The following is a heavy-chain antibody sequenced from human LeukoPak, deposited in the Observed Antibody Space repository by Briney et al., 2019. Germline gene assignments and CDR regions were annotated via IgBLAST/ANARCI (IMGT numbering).Heavy chain of an antibody. V-gene: IGHV1-69*05. CDR2: IIPIFGTA. CDR1: GGTFSSYA. D-gene: IGHD1-26*01. J-gene: IGHJ4*02. Sequence: GASVKVSCKASGGTFSSYAISWVRQAPGQGLEWMGGIIPIFGTANYAQKFQGRATITTDESTSTAYMELSSLRSEDTAVYYCARAGYEWELQFDYWGQGTLVTVSS. CDR3: ARAGYEWELQFDY.